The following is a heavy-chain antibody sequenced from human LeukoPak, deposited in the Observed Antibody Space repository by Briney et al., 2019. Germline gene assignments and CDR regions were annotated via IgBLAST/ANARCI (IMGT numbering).Heavy chain of an antibody. CDR2: TYYRSKWYN. D-gene: IGHD3-3*01. J-gene: IGHJ6*02. V-gene: IGHV6-1*01. CDR1: GDIVSSNSAA. Sequence: SQTLSLTCAISGDIVSSNSAAWNWIRQSPSRGLEWLGRTYYRSKWYNDYAVSVKSRITINPDTSKNQFSLQLNSVTPEDTAVYYCAKNRAFWSGYYYYYGMDVWGQGTTVTVSS. CDR3: AKNRAFWSGYYYYYGMDV.